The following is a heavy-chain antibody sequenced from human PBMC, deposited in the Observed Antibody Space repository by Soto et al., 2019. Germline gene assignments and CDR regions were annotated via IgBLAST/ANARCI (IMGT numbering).Heavy chain of an antibody. V-gene: IGHV3-53*01. Sequence: RLSCAASGFAVNSDYMSWVRQAPGKGLEWVSVIYGGGTIHYSDSVKGRFTISRDNSKNTVFLQMNSLRAEDTAVYYCVRTSSYWGQGTRVTVSS. CDR3: VRTSSY. CDR1: GFAVNSDY. J-gene: IGHJ4*02. D-gene: IGHD2-2*01. CDR2: IYGGGTI.